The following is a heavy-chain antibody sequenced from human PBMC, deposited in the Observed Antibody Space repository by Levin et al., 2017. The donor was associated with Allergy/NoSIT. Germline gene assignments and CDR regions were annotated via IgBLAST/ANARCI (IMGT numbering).Heavy chain of an antibody. Sequence: GESLKISCVASGFAFSSYWMGWLRQAPGRGPEWVAIIKQDGSEKYYVDSVKGRFTISRDNARNSVYLQMKSLRVEDTTVYYCARDWGESWGQGALVTVSS. D-gene: IGHD3-16*01. V-gene: IGHV3-7*01. CDR2: IKQDGSEK. J-gene: IGHJ4*02. CDR1: GFAFSSYW. CDR3: ARDWGES.